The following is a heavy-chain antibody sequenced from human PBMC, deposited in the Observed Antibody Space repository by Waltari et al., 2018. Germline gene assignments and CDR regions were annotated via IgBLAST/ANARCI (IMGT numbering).Heavy chain of an antibody. CDR3: AKDGDYSLPGYDAFDV. V-gene: IGHV3-30*02. Sequence: HLVESGGGVVQPGGSLRLSCFASGLTFRNYGMHWVRQIPGKGLAWVAFIRYDGNTIYHADSVKGRFTISRDNSNNILYLQMNSLRPEDTAVYFCAKDGDYSLPGYDAFDVWGQGTLVTVSS. CDR1: GLTFRNYG. D-gene: IGHD2-21*01. J-gene: IGHJ3*01. CDR2: IRYDGNTI.